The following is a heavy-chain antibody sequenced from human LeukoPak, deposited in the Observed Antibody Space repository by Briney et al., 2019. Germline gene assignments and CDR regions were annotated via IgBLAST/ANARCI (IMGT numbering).Heavy chain of an antibody. CDR1: GFTVSSNY. J-gene: IGHJ4*02. CDR3: ATDGDFWSGDFDY. CDR2: IYSGGNT. V-gene: IGHV3-66*01. Sequence: GGSLRLSRSVSGFTVSSNYMSWVRQAPGKGLEWVSVIYSGGNTYYTDSVKGRFTISRDSSKNTVYLQMNNLRAEDTAVYYCATDGDFWSGDFDYWGQGTLVTVSS. D-gene: IGHD3-3*01.